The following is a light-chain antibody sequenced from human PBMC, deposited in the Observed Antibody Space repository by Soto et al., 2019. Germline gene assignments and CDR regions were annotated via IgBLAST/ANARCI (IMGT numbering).Light chain of an antibody. CDR2: WAS. Sequence: DIVMTQSPDSLAVSLGEMATINCKSSQSVLYSANNENYLSWFQQKPGQPPKLLIYWASIRESGVPDRFSGSGSGTDFTLTISSLQAEDVAVYYCQHYFANDWTFGQGTRVEVK. CDR1: QSVLYSANNENY. J-gene: IGKJ1*01. CDR3: QHYFANDWT. V-gene: IGKV4-1*01.